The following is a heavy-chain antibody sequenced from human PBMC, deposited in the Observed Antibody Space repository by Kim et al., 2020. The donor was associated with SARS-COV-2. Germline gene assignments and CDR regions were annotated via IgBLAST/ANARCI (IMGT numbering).Heavy chain of an antibody. J-gene: IGHJ4*02. V-gene: IGHV4-31*03. CDR3: ARVRWELLGGYFDY. CDR1: GGSISSGGYY. CDR2: IYYSGST. D-gene: IGHD1-26*01. Sequence: SETLSLTCTVSGGSISSGGYYWSWIRQHPGKGLEWIGYIYYSGSTYYNPSLKSRVTISVDTSKNQFSLKLSSVTAADTAVYYCARVRWELLGGYFDYWGQGTLVTVSS.